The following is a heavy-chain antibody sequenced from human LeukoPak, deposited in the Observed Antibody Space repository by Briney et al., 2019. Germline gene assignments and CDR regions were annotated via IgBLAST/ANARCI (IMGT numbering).Heavy chain of an antibody. J-gene: IGHJ5*02. CDR1: GFSLSTSGVG. CDR2: VYWNDDK. CDR3: AHSTPIFGVRVWFDP. D-gene: IGHD3-3*01. V-gene: IGHV2-5*01. Sequence: ESGPTLVKPTQTLTLTCTFSGFSLSTSGVGVGWIHQPPGKALEWLALVYWNDDKRYSPSLKSRLTITKDTSKNQVVLTMTNMDPVDTATYYCAHSTPIFGVRVWFDPWGQGTLVTVSS.